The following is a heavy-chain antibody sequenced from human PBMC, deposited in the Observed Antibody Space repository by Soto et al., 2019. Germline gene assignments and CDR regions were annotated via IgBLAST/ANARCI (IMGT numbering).Heavy chain of an antibody. CDR1: GFTFGDYA. J-gene: IGHJ6*02. CDR3: TINGAHYYYYGMDV. CDR2: IRSKAYGGTT. V-gene: IGHV3-49*04. Sequence: PGGSLRLSCTASGFTFGDYAMSWVRQAPGKGLEWVGFIRSKAYGGTTEYAASVKGRFTISRDDSKSIAYLQMNSLKTEDTAVYYCTINGAHYYYYGMDVWGQGTTGTAP. D-gene: IGHD2-8*01.